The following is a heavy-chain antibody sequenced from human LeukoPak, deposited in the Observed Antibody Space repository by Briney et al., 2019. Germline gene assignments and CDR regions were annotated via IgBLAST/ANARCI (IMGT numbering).Heavy chain of an antibody. J-gene: IGHJ5*02. CDR1: GGSISSYY. V-gene: IGHV4-59*12. D-gene: IGHD3-22*01. Sequence: KSSETLSLTCTVSGGSISSYYWSWIRQPPGKGLEWIGYIYYSGSTNYNPSLKSRVTISVDTSKKQFSLKLSSVTAADTAVYYCAREKIGYYDSSSRGWFDPWGQGTLVTVSS. CDR2: IYYSGST. CDR3: AREKIGYYDSSSRGWFDP.